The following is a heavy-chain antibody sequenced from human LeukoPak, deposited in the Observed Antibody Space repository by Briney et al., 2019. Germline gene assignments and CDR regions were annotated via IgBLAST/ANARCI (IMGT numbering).Heavy chain of an antibody. Sequence: SGGSLRLSCVASGFTFSSYAMSWVRQAPGKGLEWVSAISGSGGSTYYADSVKGRFTISRDNSKNTLYLQMNSLRAEDTAVYYCAKKFYGLLSAFDIWGQGTMVTVSS. J-gene: IGHJ3*02. CDR3: AKKFYGLLSAFDI. V-gene: IGHV3-23*01. CDR1: GFTFSSYA. D-gene: IGHD1-26*01. CDR2: ISGSGGST.